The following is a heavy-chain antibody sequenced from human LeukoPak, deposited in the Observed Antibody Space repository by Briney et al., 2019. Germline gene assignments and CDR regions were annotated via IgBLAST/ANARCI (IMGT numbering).Heavy chain of an antibody. Sequence: PGGSLRLSCAASGFPFSNYWMTWVRQAPGKGLEWVANINQGGSGKYYVDSVKGRFTISRDNAKNSLYLQINSLRAEDTAVYFCARDRVTNSYDYYGLDVWGQGITVSVSS. V-gene: IGHV3-7*03. J-gene: IGHJ6*02. CDR1: GFPFSNYW. D-gene: IGHD3-10*01. CDR3: ARDRVTNSYDYYGLDV. CDR2: INQGGSGK.